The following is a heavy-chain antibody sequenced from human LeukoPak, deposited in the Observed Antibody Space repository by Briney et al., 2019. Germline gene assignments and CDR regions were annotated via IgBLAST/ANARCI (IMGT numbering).Heavy chain of an antibody. CDR1: GFTFSGSA. CDR2: IRSKANSYAT. CDR3: AKDLFTYYYDSSGYYYDAFDI. D-gene: IGHD3-22*01. J-gene: IGHJ3*02. V-gene: IGHV3-73*01. Sequence: GGSLRLSCAASGFTFSGSAMHWVRQASGKGLEWVGRIRSKANSYATAYAASVKGRFTISRDDSKNTAYLQMNSLRAEDTAVYYCAKDLFTYYYDSSGYYYDAFDIWGQGTMVTVSS.